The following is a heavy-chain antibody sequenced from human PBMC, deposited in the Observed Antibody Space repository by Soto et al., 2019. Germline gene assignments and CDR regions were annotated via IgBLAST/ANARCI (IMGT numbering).Heavy chain of an antibody. J-gene: IGHJ3*01. V-gene: IGHV1-69*05. CDR2: ILPFFGTA. Sequence: QVQLVQSGAEVKKPGSSVKVSCKASGGSFRREAINWVRQAPGQGPEWMGGILPFFGTADYAQKFQGRVTVYMELSSLRFEDTAVYYCARGHEFGGNSDAFAVWGQGTRVIVSS. D-gene: IGHD2-15*01. CDR1: GGSFRREA. CDR3: ARGHEFGGNSDAFAV.